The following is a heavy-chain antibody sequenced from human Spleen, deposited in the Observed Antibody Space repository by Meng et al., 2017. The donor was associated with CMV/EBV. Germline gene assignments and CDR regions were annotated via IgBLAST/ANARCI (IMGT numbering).Heavy chain of an antibody. D-gene: IGHD3-3*01. CDR2: ISTTSSYI. CDR3: ARDGMWSGPFDF. V-gene: IGHV3-21*01. Sequence: GESLKISCAASGFTFSAFSMNWVRQAPGKGLEWVSSISTTSSYIYYADSLKGRFTISRDNGKNTLYLQISSLRVEDTAVYYCARDGMWSGPFDFWGQGALVTVSS. J-gene: IGHJ4*02. CDR1: GFTFSAFS.